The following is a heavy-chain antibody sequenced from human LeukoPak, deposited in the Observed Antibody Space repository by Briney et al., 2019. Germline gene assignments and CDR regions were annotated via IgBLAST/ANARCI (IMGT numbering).Heavy chain of an antibody. CDR2: IYYSGST. D-gene: IGHD5-18*01. CDR3: ARDREGGYSYGFRLGDTFDI. CDR1: GGSISSYY. J-gene: IGHJ3*02. V-gene: IGHV4-59*01. Sequence: SEALSLTCTVSGGSISSYYWSWIRQPPGKGLEWLGYIYYSGSTNYNPSLKSRVTISVDTSKNQFSLKLSSVTAADTAVYYCARDREGGYSYGFRLGDTFDIWGQGTMVTVSS.